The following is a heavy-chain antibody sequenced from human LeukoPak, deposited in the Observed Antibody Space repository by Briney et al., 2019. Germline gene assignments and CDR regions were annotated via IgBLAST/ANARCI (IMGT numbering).Heavy chain of an antibody. CDR1: GXTFSSHW. D-gene: IGHD3-16*01. Sequence: SGXTFSSHWMSWVRQAXGKGLEWLADIKKDGSEIYTADSVKGRFTISRDNAKTSLYLQINALRVEDTAMYYCAKILWGQSSSWGQGTLVTVSS. V-gene: IGHV3-7*01. CDR2: IKKDGSEI. CDR3: AKILWGQSSS. J-gene: IGHJ5*02.